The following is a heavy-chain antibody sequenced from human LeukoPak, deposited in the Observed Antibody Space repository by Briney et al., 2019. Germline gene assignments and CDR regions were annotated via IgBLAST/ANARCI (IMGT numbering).Heavy chain of an antibody. V-gene: IGHV3-30*03. CDR2: ISYDGSNK. J-gene: IGHJ6*02. CDR1: GFTFSSHG. Sequence: GGSLRLSRAASGFTFSSHGMHWVRQAPGKGLEWVTVISYDGSNKYYADSVKGRFTISRDNSKNTLYLQMNSLRAEDTAVYYCATDYCSSTSCYAYYYYGMDVWGQGTTVTVSS. D-gene: IGHD2-2*01. CDR3: ATDYCSSTSCYAYYYYGMDV.